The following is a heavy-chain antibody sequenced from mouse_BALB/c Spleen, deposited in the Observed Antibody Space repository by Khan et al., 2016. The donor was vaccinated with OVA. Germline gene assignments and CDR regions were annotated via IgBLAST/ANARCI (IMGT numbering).Heavy chain of an antibody. CDR2: VSSGSSTI. CDR3: ARSGGNIHGYFDD. V-gene: IGHV5-17*02. Sequence: EVELVESGGGLVQPGGSRKLSCAASGFTFSSFGMHWVRQDPKKGLEWVAYVSSGSSTIYYVDTVKGRFTITRDNSKNTVFLQMTSLRSEDTAMYYCARSGGNIHGYFDDWGAGTSVTVSA. CDR1: GFTFSSFG. D-gene: IGHD2-1*01. J-gene: IGHJ1*01.